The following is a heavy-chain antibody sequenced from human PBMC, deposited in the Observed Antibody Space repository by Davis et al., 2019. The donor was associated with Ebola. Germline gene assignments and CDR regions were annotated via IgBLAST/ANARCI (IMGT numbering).Heavy chain of an antibody. CDR2: INPNSGGT. V-gene: IGHV1-2*02. CDR1: GYTFTGYY. CDR3: ARDRPAAIRSVNWFDP. D-gene: IGHD2-2*02. Sequence: ASVKVSCKASGYTFTGYYMHWVRQAPGQGLEWMGWINPNSGGTNYAQKFQGRVTMTRDTSISTAYMELSRQRSDDTAVYYCARDRPAAIRSVNWFDPWGQGTLVTVSS. J-gene: IGHJ5*02.